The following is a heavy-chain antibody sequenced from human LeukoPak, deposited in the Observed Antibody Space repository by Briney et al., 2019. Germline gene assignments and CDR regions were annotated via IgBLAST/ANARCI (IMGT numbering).Heavy chain of an antibody. J-gene: IGHJ3*02. CDR2: ISSSGGST. CDR3: ARDGMITAYAFGI. Sequence: GGSLRLSCAASRFTFNSYAMSWVRQAPGKGLEWVSAISSSGGSTYYADSVKGRFTISRDLSENTLYLQMNSLRAEDTAVYYCARDGMITAYAFGIWGQGTMVTVSS. V-gene: IGHV3-23*01. D-gene: IGHD3-16*01. CDR1: RFTFNSYA.